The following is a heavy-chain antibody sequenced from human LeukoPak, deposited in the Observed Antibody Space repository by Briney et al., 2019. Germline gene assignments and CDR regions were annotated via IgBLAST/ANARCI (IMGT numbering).Heavy chain of an antibody. CDR1: GYTLTELS. Sequence: GASVKVSCKVSGYTLTELSMHWVRQAPGKGLEWMGGFDPEDGETIYAQKFQGRVTMTEETSTDTAYMELSSLRSEDTAVYYCATVSIRGWYVYWGQGTLVTVSS. D-gene: IGHD6-19*01. J-gene: IGHJ4*02. V-gene: IGHV1-24*01. CDR2: FDPEDGET. CDR3: ATVSIRGWYVY.